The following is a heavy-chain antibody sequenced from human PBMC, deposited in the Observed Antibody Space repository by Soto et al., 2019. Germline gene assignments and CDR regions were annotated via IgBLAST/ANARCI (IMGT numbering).Heavy chain of an antibody. D-gene: IGHD2-2*01. V-gene: IGHV4-28*01. CDR3: ARLHGYCISSSCHGHYAMDV. J-gene: IGHJ6*02. CDR2: IYYSGTT. Sequence: SETLSLTCAVSGYSISSSNWWGWIRQPPGKGLEWIGYIYYSGTTYYNPYLKSRDTISVDTSKNQFSLKLSSVTAADTVVYYCARLHGYCISSSCHGHYAMDVWGQGTTVTVSS. CDR1: GYSISSSNW.